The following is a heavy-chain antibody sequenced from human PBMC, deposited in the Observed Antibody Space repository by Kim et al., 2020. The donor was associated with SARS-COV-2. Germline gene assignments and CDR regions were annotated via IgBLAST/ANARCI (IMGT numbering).Heavy chain of an antibody. CDR3: ATYSSSSSSQY. Sequence: GGSLRLSCAASKFTFSDYYMSWIHQAPGKGLEWVSYISSSSGYTNYADSVKGRFTISRDNAKNSLYLQMNSLRTEDTAVYYCATYSSSSSSQYWGQGTLVTVSS. D-gene: IGHD6-6*01. CDR2: ISSSSGYT. CDR1: KFTFSDYY. J-gene: IGHJ1*01. V-gene: IGHV3-11*03.